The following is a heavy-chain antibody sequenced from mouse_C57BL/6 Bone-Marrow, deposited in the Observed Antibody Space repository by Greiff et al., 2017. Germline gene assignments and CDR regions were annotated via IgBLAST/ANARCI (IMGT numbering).Heavy chain of an antibody. CDR1: GYTFTSYW. CDR2: IDPSDSET. CDR3: ARGWDYAMDY. V-gene: IGHV1-52*01. Sequence: QQSCKASGYTFTSYWMHWVKQRPIQGLEWIGNIDPSDSETHYNQKFKDKATLTVDKSSSTAYMQLSSLTSEDSAVYYCARGWDYAMDYWGQGTSVTVSS. J-gene: IGHJ4*01. D-gene: IGHD1-1*02.